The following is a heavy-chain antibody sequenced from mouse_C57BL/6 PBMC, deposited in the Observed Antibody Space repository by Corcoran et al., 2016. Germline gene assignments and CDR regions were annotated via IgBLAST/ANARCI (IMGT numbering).Heavy chain of an antibody. CDR2: INTYSGVP. CDR1: GYTFTTYG. D-gene: IGHD1-1*01. CDR3: ARLTTVVARGYFDV. J-gene: IGHJ1*03. V-gene: IGHV9-3*01. Sequence: QIQLVQSGPELKKPGEAGKISCKAAGYTFTTYGMSWVKQAPGKGLKWMGWINTYSGVPTYADDFKGRFAFSVETSASTAYLQINNLKNEDTATYFCARLTTVVARGYFDVWGTGTTVTVSS.